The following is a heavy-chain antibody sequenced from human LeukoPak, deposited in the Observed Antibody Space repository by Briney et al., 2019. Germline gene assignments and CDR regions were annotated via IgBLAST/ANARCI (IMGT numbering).Heavy chain of an antibody. CDR3: AKRLYDFWSGYYPNWFDP. CDR1: GFTFSSYA. Sequence: GGSLRLPCAASGFTFSSYAMSWVRQAPGKGLEWVSAISGSGGSTYYADSVKGRFTISRDNSKNTLYLQMNSLRAEDTAAYYCAKRLYDFWSGYYPNWFDPWGQGTLVTVSS. J-gene: IGHJ5*02. V-gene: IGHV3-23*01. D-gene: IGHD3-3*01. CDR2: ISGSGGST.